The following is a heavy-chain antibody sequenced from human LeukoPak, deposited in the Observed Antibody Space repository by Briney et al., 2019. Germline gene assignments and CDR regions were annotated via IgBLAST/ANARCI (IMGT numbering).Heavy chain of an antibody. CDR3: ARDQFIHAFDI. CDR1: GFTFSSFS. J-gene: IGHJ3*02. V-gene: IGHV3-21*01. Sequence: PGRSLRLSCAASGFTFSSFSMNWVRQAPGKGLEWVSSIYSTTTYIYSADSVKGRFTISRDNAENSLYLQMNSLRAEDTAVYYCARDQFIHAFDIWGQGTMVTVSS. CDR2: IYSTTTYI. D-gene: IGHD5-24*01.